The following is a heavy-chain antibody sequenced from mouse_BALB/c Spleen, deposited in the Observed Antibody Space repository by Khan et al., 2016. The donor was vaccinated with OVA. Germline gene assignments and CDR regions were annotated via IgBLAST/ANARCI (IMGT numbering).Heavy chain of an antibody. CDR1: GYSITSDYA. D-gene: IGHD2-3*01. J-gene: IGHJ4*01. CDR2: MSYSGST. V-gene: IGHV3-2*02. CDR3: ARDGSRYNYAMDY. Sequence: EVQLQELGPGLVKPSQSLSLTCTVTGYSITSDYAWNWIRQFPGNKLEWMGYMSYSGSTNYNPSLKSRISITRDTSKNQFFLQLNSVTTEDTATYYCARDGSRYNYAMDYWGQGTSVTVSS.